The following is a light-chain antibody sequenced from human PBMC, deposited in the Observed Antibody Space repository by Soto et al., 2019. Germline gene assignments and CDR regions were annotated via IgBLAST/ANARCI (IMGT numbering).Light chain of an antibody. J-gene: IGKJ1*01. V-gene: IGKV1-39*01. CDR3: QQTYSAWT. Sequence: DIQMTQSPSSLSASVGDRVTITCRASQSITSYLNWYQQKPGKAPNLLIYAASSLQSEVPSRFSGSGSGTDFTLTISSLQPEDFATYYCQQTYSAWTFGQGTEVEVK. CDR1: QSITSY. CDR2: AAS.